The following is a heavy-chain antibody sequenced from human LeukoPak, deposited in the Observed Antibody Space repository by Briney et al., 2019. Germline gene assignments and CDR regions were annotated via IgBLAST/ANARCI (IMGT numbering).Heavy chain of an antibody. CDR1: GGSINSYY. D-gene: IGHD3-22*01. CDR3: AGGGNVVVITV. V-gene: IGHV4-59*08. Sequence: SETLSLTCTVSGGSINSYYWSWIRQPPGKGLERIGYIYYSGSTNYNPSLKSRVTISVDTSKNQFSLKLSSVTAADTAVYYCAGGGNVVVITVWGQGTLVTVSS. CDR2: IYYSGST. J-gene: IGHJ4*02.